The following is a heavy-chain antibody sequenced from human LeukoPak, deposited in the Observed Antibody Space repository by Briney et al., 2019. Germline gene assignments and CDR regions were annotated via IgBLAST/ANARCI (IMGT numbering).Heavy chain of an antibody. J-gene: IGHJ4*02. CDR2: ISSSGSTI. D-gene: IGHD6-19*01. CDR1: GFTFSSYE. CDR3: AKVGHSSGWYDIYFDY. Sequence: PGGSLRLSCAASGFTFSSYEMNWVRQAPGKGLEWVSYISSSGSTIYYADSVKGRFTISRDNAKNSLYLQMNSLRAEDTAVYYCAKVGHSSGWYDIYFDYWGQGTLVTVSS. V-gene: IGHV3-48*03.